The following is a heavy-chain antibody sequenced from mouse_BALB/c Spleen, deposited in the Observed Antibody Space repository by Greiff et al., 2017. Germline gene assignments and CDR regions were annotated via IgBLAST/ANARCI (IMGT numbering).Heavy chain of an antibody. V-gene: IGHV5-17*02. CDR2: ISSGSSTI. D-gene: IGHD2-14*01. Sequence: DVKLVESGGGLVQPGGSRKLSCAASGFTFSSFGMHWVRQAPEKGLEWVAYISSGSSTIYYADTVKGRFTISRDNPKNTLFLQMTSLRSEDTAMYYCASNRYDYAMDYWGQGTSVTVSS. CDR3: ASNRYDYAMDY. CDR1: GFTFSSFG. J-gene: IGHJ4*01.